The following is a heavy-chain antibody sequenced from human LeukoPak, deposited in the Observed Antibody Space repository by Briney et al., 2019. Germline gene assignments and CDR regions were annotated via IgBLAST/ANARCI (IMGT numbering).Heavy chain of an antibody. V-gene: IGHV1-8*01. J-gene: IGHJ4*02. CDR2: MNPNSGNT. D-gene: IGHD6-13*01. CDR1: GYTFTSYD. Sequence: ASVKVSSKASGYTFTSYDINWVRQATGQGLEWMGWMNPNSGNTGYAQKFQGRVTMTRNTSISTAYMELSSLRSEDTAVYYCARGRMVAAAGCFGYWGQGTLVTVSS. CDR3: ARGRMVAAAGCFGY.